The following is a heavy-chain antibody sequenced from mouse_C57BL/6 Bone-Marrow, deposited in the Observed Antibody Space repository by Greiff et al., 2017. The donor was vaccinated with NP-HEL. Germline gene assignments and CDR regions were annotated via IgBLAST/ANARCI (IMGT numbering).Heavy chain of an antibody. Sequence: DVMLVESGGGLVKPGGSLKLSCAASGFTFSDYGMHWVRQAPEKGLEWVAYISSGSSTIYYADTVKGRFTISRDNAKNTLFLQMTSLRSEDTAMYYCARRFSRWYFDVWGTGTTVTVSS. CDR3: ARRFSRWYFDV. CDR2: ISSGSSTI. CDR1: GFTFSDYG. V-gene: IGHV5-17*01. J-gene: IGHJ1*03.